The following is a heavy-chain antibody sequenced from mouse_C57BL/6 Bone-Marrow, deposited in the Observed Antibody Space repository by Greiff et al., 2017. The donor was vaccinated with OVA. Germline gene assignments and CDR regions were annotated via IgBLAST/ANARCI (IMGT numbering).Heavy chain of an antibody. Sequence: VQLQQSGAELVRPGASVKLSCTASGFNIKDDYMHWVKQRPEQGLEWIGWIDPENGDTEYASKFQGKATITADTSSNTAYLQRSSLTSEDTAVYYCTTGLKDYFYYWGQGTTLTVSS. J-gene: IGHJ2*01. V-gene: IGHV14-4*01. CDR3: TTGLKDYFYY. CDR1: GFNIKDDY. CDR2: IDPENGDT. D-gene: IGHD1-3*01.